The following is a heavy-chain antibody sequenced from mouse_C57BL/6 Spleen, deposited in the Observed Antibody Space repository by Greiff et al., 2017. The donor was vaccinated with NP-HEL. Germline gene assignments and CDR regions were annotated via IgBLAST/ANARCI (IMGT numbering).Heavy chain of an antibody. J-gene: IGHJ2*01. CDR1: GYTFTDYN. Sequence: VQLKQSGPELVKPGASVKMSCKASGYTFTDYNMHWVKQSHGKSLEWIGYINPNNGGTSYNQKFKGKATLTVNKSSSTAYMELRSLTSEDSAVYYCARWHYSNYLDYWGQGTTLTVSS. CDR2: INPNNGGT. D-gene: IGHD2-5*01. V-gene: IGHV1-22*01. CDR3: ARWHYSNYLDY.